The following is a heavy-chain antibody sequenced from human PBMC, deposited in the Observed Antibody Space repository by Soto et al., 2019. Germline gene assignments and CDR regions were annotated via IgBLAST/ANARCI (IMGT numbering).Heavy chain of an antibody. V-gene: IGHV3-21*01. CDR2: ISSSSSYI. CDR3: ARDQLEAYDILTFNWFDP. Sequence: GGSLRLSCAASGFTFSSYSMNWVRQAPGKGLEWVSSISSSSSYIYYADSVKGRFTISRDNAKNSLYLQMNSLRAEDTAVYYCARDQLEAYDILTFNWFDPWGQGTLVTVSS. CDR1: GFTFSSYS. D-gene: IGHD3-9*01. J-gene: IGHJ5*02.